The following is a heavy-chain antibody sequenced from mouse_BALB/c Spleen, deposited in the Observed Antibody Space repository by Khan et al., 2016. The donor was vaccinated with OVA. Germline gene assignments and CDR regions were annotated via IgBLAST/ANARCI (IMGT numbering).Heavy chain of an antibody. V-gene: IGHV5-6*01. D-gene: IGHD1-2*01. CDR1: GFTFSSYG. Sequence: EVELVESGGDLVKPGGSLNLSCEASGFTFSSYGMSWLRQTPDKRLEWVATINNGGSYTYFPDSVKGRLTISRDNAKNTLYLQMSSLKSEDTAMYYCARHRFTTPTAWFAYWGQGTLGTVFA. CDR3: ARHRFTTPTAWFAY. CDR2: INNGGSYT. J-gene: IGHJ3*01.